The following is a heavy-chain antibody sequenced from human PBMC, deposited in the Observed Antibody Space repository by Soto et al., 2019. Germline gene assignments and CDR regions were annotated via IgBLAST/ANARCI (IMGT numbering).Heavy chain of an antibody. CDR3: ARLGISDDAFDI. D-gene: IGHD2-15*01. CDR2: FDPKGGET. CDR1: GYTLTELS. Sequence: GASVKVSCKVSGYTLTELSMHWVRQAPGKGLEWMGWFDPKGGETIYAQKFQGWVTMTRDTSISTAYMELSRLRSDDTAVYYCARLGISDDAFDIWGQGTMVTVSS. V-gene: IGHV1-24*01. J-gene: IGHJ3*02.